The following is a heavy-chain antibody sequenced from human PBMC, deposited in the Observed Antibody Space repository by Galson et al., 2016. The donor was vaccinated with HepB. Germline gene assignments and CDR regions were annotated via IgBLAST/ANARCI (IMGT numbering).Heavy chain of an antibody. CDR1: GGSISSSNYY. J-gene: IGHJ4*02. CDR2: IYYSGRN. V-gene: IGHV4-39*01. Sequence: SETLSLTCNVSGGSISSSNYYGGWIRQPPGMGLEWIGSIYYSGRNYYNPSLRSRVTISVDTSTNKFSLKLSSVTAADTAVYYCSRIGSRPVFLPDVLVPAGVNDYGGQGIL. CDR3: SRIGSRPVFLPDVLVPAGVNDY. D-gene: IGHD2-2*01.